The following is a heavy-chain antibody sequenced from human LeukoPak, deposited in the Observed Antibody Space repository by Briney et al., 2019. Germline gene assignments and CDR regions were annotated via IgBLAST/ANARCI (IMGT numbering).Heavy chain of an antibody. V-gene: IGHV3-23*01. CDR3: AKVGPFGELSFSDY. D-gene: IGHD3-10*01. CDR2: IGGSGDNK. J-gene: IGHJ4*02. Sequence: GGSLRLSCAASGFSFSTYAMKWVRQAPGRGLEWVSTIGGSGDNKYYADSAKGRFTISRENSKNTLSLQMNSLRAEDTAVYYCAKVGPFGELSFSDYWGQGTLVTVSS. CDR1: GFSFSTYA.